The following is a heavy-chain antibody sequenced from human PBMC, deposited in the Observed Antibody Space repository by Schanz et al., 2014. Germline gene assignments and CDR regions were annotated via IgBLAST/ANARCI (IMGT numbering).Heavy chain of an antibody. D-gene: IGHD2-8*01. CDR2: ISARGEVS. Sequence: EVRLVESGGGLVQPGGSLRLSCVASGFNFYTSAMTWVRQAPGKGLEWVSVISARGEVSKYSDSVKGRFIVSRDNSRATLFLQMDSLRAADTAFYYCAKWEDIVPEPEPMRGWFDSWGQGILVTASS. J-gene: IGHJ5*01. CDR1: GFNFYTSA. V-gene: IGHV3-23*04. CDR3: AKWEDIVPEPEPMRGWFDS.